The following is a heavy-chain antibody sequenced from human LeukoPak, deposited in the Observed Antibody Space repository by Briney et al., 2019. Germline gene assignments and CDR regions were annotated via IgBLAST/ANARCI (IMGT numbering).Heavy chain of an antibody. CDR2: ISGSGGST. CDR1: GFTFGDYA. V-gene: IGHV3-23*01. Sequence: PGGSLRLSCTASGFTFGDYAMSWVRQAPGKGLEWVSAISGSGGSTYYADSVKGRFTISRDNSKNTLYLQMNSLRAEDTAVYYCARLKRKLRFLEWLSPGGYWGQGTLVTVSS. CDR3: ARLKRKLRFLEWLSPGGY. D-gene: IGHD3-3*01. J-gene: IGHJ4*02.